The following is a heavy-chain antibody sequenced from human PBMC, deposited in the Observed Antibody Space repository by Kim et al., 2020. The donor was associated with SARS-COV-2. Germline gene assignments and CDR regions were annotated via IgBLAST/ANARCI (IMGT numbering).Heavy chain of an antibody. CDR3: ARGMGDY. CDR2: T. Sequence: TTSAESVKGRFTITRDNAKNTLYLQMNSLRLEDTAMYFCARGMGDYWGQGTLVTVSS. D-gene: IGHD2-8*01. V-gene: IGHV3-74*01. J-gene: IGHJ4*02.